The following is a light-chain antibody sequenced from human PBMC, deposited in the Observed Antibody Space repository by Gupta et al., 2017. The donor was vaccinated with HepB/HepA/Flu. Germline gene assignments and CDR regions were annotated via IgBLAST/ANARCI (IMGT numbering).Light chain of an antibody. CDR3: QHYYGGNVV. CDR1: TGGVTSGHF. J-gene: IGLJ2*01. CDR2: DAI. Sequence: QTVVTQEPSLTVSPGGTVTLTCGSSTGGVTSGHFPYWFQQKPGLAPRTRMYDAINRHSWTPAWLYGSLLGGTVAMTLSGVQPEDESYYYSQHYYGGNVVFGGGTKLTVL. V-gene: IGLV7-46*01.